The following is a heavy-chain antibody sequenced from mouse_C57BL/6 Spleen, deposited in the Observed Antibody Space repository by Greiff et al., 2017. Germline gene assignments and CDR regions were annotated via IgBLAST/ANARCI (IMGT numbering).Heavy chain of an antibody. CDR2: IYPGNSDT. CDR1: GYTFTSYW. Sequence: EVQLQQSGTVLARPGASVKMSCKTSGYTFTSYWMHWVKQRPGQGLEWIGAIYPGNSDTSYNQKFKGKAKLTAVTSASTAYMELSSLTNEDSAVYYCTREDDGYYYWYFDVWGTGTTVTVSS. D-gene: IGHD2-3*01. J-gene: IGHJ1*03. CDR3: TREDDGYYYWYFDV. V-gene: IGHV1-5*01.